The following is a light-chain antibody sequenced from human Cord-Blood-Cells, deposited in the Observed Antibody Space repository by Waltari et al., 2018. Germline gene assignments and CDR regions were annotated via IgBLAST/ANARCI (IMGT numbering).Light chain of an antibody. V-gene: IGKV1-5*03. CDR3: QQYNSYSWT. J-gene: IGKJ1*01. CDR2: KAS. Sequence: VGDRVTITCRASQSISSWLAWYQQKPGKAPKLLIYKASSLESGVPSRFSGSGSGTEFTLTISSLQPDDFATYYCQQYNSYSWTFGQGTKVEIK. CDR1: QSISSW.